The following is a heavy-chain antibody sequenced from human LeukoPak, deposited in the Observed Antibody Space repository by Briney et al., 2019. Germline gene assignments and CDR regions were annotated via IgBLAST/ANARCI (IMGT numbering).Heavy chain of an antibody. D-gene: IGHD3-3*01. CDR2: IYYSGST. V-gene: IGHV4-59*01. CDR3: ASKSERFLETGAFDI. Sequence: PSETLSLTCTVSGVSISSYYWSWIRQPPGEGLEWIGYIYYSGSTNYNPSLESRVTISVDTSKNQFSLRLSSVTAADTAVYFCASKSERFLETGAFDIWGQGTMVTVSS. CDR1: GVSISSYY. J-gene: IGHJ3*02.